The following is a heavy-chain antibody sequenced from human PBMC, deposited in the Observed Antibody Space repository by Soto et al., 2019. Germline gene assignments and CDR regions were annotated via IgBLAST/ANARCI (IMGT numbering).Heavy chain of an antibody. V-gene: IGHV4-31*03. CDR1: GDSLSSGGYY. D-gene: IGHD3-9*01. J-gene: IGHJ4*02. CDR2: IYYSGST. Sequence: SETLSLTCTISGDSLSSGGYYWGWIRQHPGKGLEWIGYIYYSGSTYYNPSLKSRVTISVDTSKNQFSLKLSSVTAADTAVYYCARSGPLRYFDWLLTQPHPFDYWGQGTLVTVSS. CDR3: ARSGPLRYFDWLLTQPHPFDY.